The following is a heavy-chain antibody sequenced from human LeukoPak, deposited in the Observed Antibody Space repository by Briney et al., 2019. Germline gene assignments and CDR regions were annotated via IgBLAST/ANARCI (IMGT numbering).Heavy chain of an antibody. CDR3: AISMEVAAADDNWFDP. CDR1: GYSISSGYY. CDR2: LYHSGRT. V-gene: IGHV4-38-2*01. Sequence: EPSETLSLTCAVSGYSISSGYYWGWIRQPPGKGLEWIGSLYHSGRTYYNPSLKSRVNISVDTSKNQFSLKLSSVTAAVTAVYYCAISMEVAAADDNWFDPWGQGTLVTASS. D-gene: IGHD6-13*01. J-gene: IGHJ5*02.